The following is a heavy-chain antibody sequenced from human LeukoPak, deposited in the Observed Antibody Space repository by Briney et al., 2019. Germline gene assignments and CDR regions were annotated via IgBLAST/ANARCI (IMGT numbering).Heavy chain of an antibody. J-gene: IGHJ4*02. CDR2: ISHSGTT. Sequence: SETLSLTCTVSGDSISSFYWSWIRQSSGKGLEWIGLISHSGTTNYNPSLNNRVTMSVDPSTSRFSLRLTSVTAADTAAYYCVSHSGSYRFDSWGQGILVTVSS. D-gene: IGHD3-16*02. V-gene: IGHV4-59*08. CDR1: GDSISSFY. CDR3: VSHSGSYRFDS.